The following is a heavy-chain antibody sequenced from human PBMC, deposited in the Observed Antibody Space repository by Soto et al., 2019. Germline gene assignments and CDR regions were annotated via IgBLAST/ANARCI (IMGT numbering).Heavy chain of an antibody. Sequence: GESLKISCAASGFTVSSHYISWVRQAPGKGLEWVSVIYSGGNTDYADSVKGRFTISRDNPKNTLYLQMNSLRAEDTAVYYCARAAGYYLLVDYYYYMDVWGKGTTVTVSS. J-gene: IGHJ6*03. CDR2: IYSGGNT. CDR3: ARAAGYYLLVDYYYYMDV. D-gene: IGHD1-26*01. V-gene: IGHV3-66*01. CDR1: GFTVSSHY.